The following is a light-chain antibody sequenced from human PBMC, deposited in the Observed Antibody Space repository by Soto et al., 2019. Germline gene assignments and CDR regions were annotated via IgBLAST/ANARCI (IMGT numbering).Light chain of an antibody. J-gene: IGKJ1*01. CDR1: QPVGTAY. CDR2: ATS. CDR3: QPHGTSPWT. Sequence: EIVLTQSPGTLYLSPGDRATLSCRASQPVGTAYLAWYRQMFGQAPRPLIYATSTRATGIPDRFRGSGLGTDFSLPIDRLEPEDVAVYYCQPHGTSPWTFGQGTKVDIK. V-gene: IGKV3-20*01.